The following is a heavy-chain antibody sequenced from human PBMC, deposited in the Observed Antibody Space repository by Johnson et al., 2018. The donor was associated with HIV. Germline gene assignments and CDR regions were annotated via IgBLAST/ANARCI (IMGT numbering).Heavy chain of an antibody. CDR2: ISGGGGST. CDR3: ARDFVAFGECTAFDI. J-gene: IGHJ3*02. V-gene: IGHV3-23*04. Sequence: EVQLVESGGGFIQPGGSRRLSCVASGFTFSNYAMSWVRQAQGKGLEWVSVISGGGGSTYYADSVKGRFTISRDNSKNSLYLQMNSLRAEDTALYYCARDFVAFGECTAFDIWGQGTMVTVSS. D-gene: IGHD3-10*01. CDR1: GFTFSNYA.